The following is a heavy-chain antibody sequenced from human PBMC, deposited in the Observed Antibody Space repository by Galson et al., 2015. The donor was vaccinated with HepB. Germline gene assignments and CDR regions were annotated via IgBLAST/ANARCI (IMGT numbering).Heavy chain of an antibody. Sequence: SLRLSCAASGFPFSYYAMHWVRQAPGKGLEWVAVISYDGNNNYYAESVKGRLTISRDNSKNTVYLQMNSLRTEDTAAYYCARGGSVTSSDYYLGYWGQGTLVTVSS. CDR1: GFPFSYYA. V-gene: IGHV3-30-3*01. CDR2: ISYDGNNN. D-gene: IGHD4-17*01. J-gene: IGHJ4*02. CDR3: ARGGSVTSSDYYLGY.